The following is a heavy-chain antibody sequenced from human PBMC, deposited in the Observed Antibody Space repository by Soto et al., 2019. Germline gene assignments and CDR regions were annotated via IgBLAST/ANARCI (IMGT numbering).Heavy chain of an antibody. J-gene: IGHJ6*01. D-gene: IGHD4-4*01. Sequence: QVQLVESGGGVVQPGRSLRLSCAASGFTFSSYGMHWIRQAPGKGLEWVAVISYDGSNKYYADSVKGRFTISRDNSKNTLYLQMNSLRAEDTAVYYCAKDKREEGDYSNYNYYYYYGMDVW. CDR2: ISYDGSNK. CDR1: GFTFSSYG. V-gene: IGHV3-30*18. CDR3: AKDKREEGDYSNYNYYYYYGMDV.